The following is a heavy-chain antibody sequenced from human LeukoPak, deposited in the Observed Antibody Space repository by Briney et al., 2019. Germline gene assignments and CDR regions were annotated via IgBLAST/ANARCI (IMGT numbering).Heavy chain of an antibody. Sequence: YTFTSYDINWVRQATGPGIEWMGWMNPNSGNTGYTQKFQGRVTMTRNTSISTAYMELSSLRSEDTAVYYCARGGRSGWYYDYYYGMDVWGQGATVTVSS. CDR3: ARGGRSGWYYDYYYGMDV. CDR1: YTFTSYD. CDR2: MNPNSGNT. D-gene: IGHD6-19*01. V-gene: IGHV1-8*01. J-gene: IGHJ6*02.